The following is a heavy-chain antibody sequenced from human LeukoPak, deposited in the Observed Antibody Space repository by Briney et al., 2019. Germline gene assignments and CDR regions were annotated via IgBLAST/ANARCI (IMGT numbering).Heavy chain of an antibody. CDR1: GFTFSSYE. D-gene: IGHD6-19*01. CDR2: ISSSGSTI. V-gene: IGHV3-48*03. Sequence: PGGSLRLSCAASGFTFSSYEMNWVRQAPGKGLEWVSYISSSGSTIYYADSVKGRFTISRDNAKNSLYLQMNSLRAEDTAVYYCAISSGWYPRFDYWGQGTLVTVSS. J-gene: IGHJ4*02. CDR3: AISSGWYPRFDY.